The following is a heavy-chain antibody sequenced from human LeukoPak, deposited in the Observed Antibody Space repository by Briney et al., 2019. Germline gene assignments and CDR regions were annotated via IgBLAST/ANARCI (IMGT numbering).Heavy chain of an antibody. J-gene: IGHJ5*02. D-gene: IGHD3-22*01. CDR2: ISSSSSYI. V-gene: IGHV3-21*01. CDR1: GFTFSSYS. Sequence: GGSLRLSCAASGFTFSSYSMNWVRQAPGKGLEWVSSISSSSSYIYYADSVKGRFTISRDNAKNLLYLQMNSLRAEDTAVYYCARDPHYYDSSGYLNWFDPWGQGTLVTVSS. CDR3: ARDPHYYDSSGYLNWFDP.